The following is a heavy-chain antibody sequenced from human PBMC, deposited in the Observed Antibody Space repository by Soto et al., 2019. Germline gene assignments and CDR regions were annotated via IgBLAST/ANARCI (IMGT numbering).Heavy chain of an antibody. J-gene: IGHJ4*02. CDR3: ARDAPYHDY. V-gene: IGHV3-30-3*01. CDR2: ISSDGSNK. CDR1: GFTFNTYP. Sequence: GGSLRLSCAASGFTFNTYPMHWVRQAPGKGLEWVAVISSDGSNKFYADSVKGRFTVSRDNSKNTLYLQINSLRAEDTGVYYCARDAPYHDYWGQGTLVTVSS.